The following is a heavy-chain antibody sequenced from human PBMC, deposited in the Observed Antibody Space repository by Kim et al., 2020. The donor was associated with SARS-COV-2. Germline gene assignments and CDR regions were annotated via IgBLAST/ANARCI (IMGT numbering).Heavy chain of an antibody. V-gene: IGHV4-34*01. J-gene: IGHJ4*02. Sequence: SETLSLTCAVYGGSFSGYYWSWIRQPPGKGLEWIGEINHSGSTNYNPSLKSRVTISVDTSKNQFSLKLSSVTAADTAVYYCARLTPRIMITFGGVIPRVAFDYWGQGTLVTVSS. CDR2: INHSGST. CDR1: GGSFSGYY. CDR3: ARLTPRIMITFGGVIPRVAFDY. D-gene: IGHD3-16*02.